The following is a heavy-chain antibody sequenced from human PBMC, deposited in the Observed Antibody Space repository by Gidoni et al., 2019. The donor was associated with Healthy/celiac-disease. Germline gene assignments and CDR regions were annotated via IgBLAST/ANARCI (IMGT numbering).Heavy chain of an antibody. CDR2: FIPILGIA. V-gene: IGHV1-69*02. D-gene: IGHD4-17*01. CDR3: ARQTTVTTGFDY. CDR1: ERPFSSYT. Sequence: QVQLVQSGAAVKKPGSSVKVSCKASERPFSSYTISWVRQDPGQGLEWMGRFIPILGIANYAQKFQGRVTITADKSTSTAYMELSSLRSEDTAVYYCARQTTVTTGFDYWGQGTLVTVSS. J-gene: IGHJ4*02.